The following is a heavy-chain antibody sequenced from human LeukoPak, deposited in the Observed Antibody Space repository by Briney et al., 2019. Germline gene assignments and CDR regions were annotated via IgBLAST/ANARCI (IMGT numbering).Heavy chain of an antibody. CDR2: IIPILGIT. V-gene: IGHV1-69*04. D-gene: IGHD2-21*02. Sequence: SVKVSCKASGGTFSSYAISWVRQAPGQGLEWMGRIIPILGITNYAQKFQGRVTITADKSTSTAYMELSSLRSEDTAVYYCARETYCGGDCYSELWFDPWGQGTLVTVSS. CDR1: GGTFSSYA. J-gene: IGHJ5*02. CDR3: ARETYCGGDCYSELWFDP.